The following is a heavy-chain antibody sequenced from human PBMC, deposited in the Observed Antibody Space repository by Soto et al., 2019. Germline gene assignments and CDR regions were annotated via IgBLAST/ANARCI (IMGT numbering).Heavy chain of an antibody. CDR3: ARDSGYDFLSYGMDV. D-gene: IGHD5-12*01. J-gene: IGHJ6*02. Sequence: SGTLSLTCTVSGGSISSGGYYWSWIRQHPGKGLEWIGYIYYSGSTYYNPSLKSRVTISVDTSKNQFSLKLSSVTAADTAVYYCARDSGYDFLSYGMDVWGQGTTVTVSS. V-gene: IGHV4-31*03. CDR2: IYYSGST. CDR1: GGSISSGGYY.